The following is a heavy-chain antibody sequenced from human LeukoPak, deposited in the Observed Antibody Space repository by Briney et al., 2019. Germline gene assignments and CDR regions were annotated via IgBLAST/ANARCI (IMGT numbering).Heavy chain of an antibody. V-gene: IGHV1-69*13. J-gene: IGHJ5*02. CDR2: IIPIFGTA. Sequence: GASVKVSCKASGGTFSSYAISWVRQAPGQGLEWMGGIIPIFGTANYAQKFQGRVTITADESTSTAYMELSSLRSEDTAVYYCARDVHNCSGGSCYSGWFDPWGQGTLVTVSS. CDR1: GGTFSSYA. CDR3: ARDVHNCSGGSCYSGWFDP. D-gene: IGHD2-15*01.